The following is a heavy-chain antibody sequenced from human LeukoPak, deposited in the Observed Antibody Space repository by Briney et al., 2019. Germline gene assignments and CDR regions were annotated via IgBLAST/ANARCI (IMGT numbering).Heavy chain of an antibody. CDR2: VYPADSDT. V-gene: IGHV5-51*01. Sequence: GESLKISCQGSGYSFTSYWIAWVRQMPGQGLEWMGIVYPADSDTRYSPSFQGQVIISVDKSIKTAYLQWSSLKASDTAMYYCARPGEMDLAGHLQHWGQAPWSPSPQ. J-gene: IGHJ1*01. D-gene: IGHD7-27*01. CDR1: GYSFTSYW. CDR3: ARPGEMDLAGHLQH.